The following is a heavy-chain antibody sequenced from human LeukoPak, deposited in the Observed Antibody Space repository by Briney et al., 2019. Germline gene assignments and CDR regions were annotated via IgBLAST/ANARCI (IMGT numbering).Heavy chain of an antibody. Sequence: SETLSLTCTVSGGSISSYYWSWIRQPPGKGLEWIGYIYYSGSTNYNPSLKSRVTISVDTSKNQFSLKLSSVTAADTAVYYCAGVSRFGDYFDYWGQGTLVTVSS. CDR2: IYYSGST. J-gene: IGHJ4*02. CDR1: GGSISSYY. V-gene: IGHV4-59*01. D-gene: IGHD3-10*01. CDR3: AGVSRFGDYFDY.